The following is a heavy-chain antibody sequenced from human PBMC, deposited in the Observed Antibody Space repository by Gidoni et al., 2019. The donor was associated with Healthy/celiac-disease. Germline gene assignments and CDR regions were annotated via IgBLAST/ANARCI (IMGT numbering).Heavy chain of an antibody. CDR3: AKDPTYYYDSSGYYRSYYFDY. Sequence: EVQLLESGGGLVQPGGSLRLSCAASGFTFSSYAMSWVRQAPGKGLEWVSAISGSGGSTYYADSVKGRFTISRDNSKNTLYLQMNSLRAEDTAVYYCAKDPTYYYDSSGYYRSYYFDYWGQGTLVTVSS. V-gene: IGHV3-23*01. CDR1: GFTFSSYA. J-gene: IGHJ4*02. D-gene: IGHD3-22*01. CDR2: ISGSGGST.